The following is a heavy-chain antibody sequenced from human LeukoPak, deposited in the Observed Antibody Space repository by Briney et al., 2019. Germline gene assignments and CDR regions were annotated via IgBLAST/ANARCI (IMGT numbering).Heavy chain of an antibody. Sequence: GGSLRLSCAASGFTFSSYAMSWVRQAPGKGLEWVSAISGSGGSTYYADSVKGRFTISRDNSKNTLYLQMNSLRAEDTAVYYCAKDPREPMTTVTTFPGYWGQGTLVTVSS. V-gene: IGHV3-23*01. CDR3: AKDPREPMTTVTTFPGY. J-gene: IGHJ4*02. D-gene: IGHD4-17*01. CDR1: GFTFSSYA. CDR2: ISGSGGST.